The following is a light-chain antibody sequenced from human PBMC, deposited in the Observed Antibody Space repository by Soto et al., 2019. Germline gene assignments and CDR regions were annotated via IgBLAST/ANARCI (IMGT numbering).Light chain of an antibody. CDR3: NSYTNISTRV. V-gene: IGLV2-14*01. J-gene: IGLJ3*02. Sequence: QSALTQPASVSGSPGQSITISCTGTSTDIGGYNFVSWYQQYPGKAPKLMIYEVSNRPSGVSNRFSGSKSDNTASLTISGLQAEDEADYYCNSYTNISTRVFDGGTKLTVL. CDR2: EVS. CDR1: STDIGGYNF.